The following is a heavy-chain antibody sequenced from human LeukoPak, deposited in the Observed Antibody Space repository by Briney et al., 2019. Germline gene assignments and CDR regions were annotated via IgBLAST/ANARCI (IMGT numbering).Heavy chain of an antibody. CDR3: ARGRGIRGSAFDI. Sequence: SETLSLTCAVYGGSFSGYYWSWIRQPPGKGLEWIGEINHSGSTNYNPSLKSRVTISVDTSKNQFSLKLSSVTAADTAVYYCARGRGIRGSAFDIWGQGIMVTVSS. CDR1: GGSFSGYY. V-gene: IGHV4-34*01. CDR2: INHSGST. J-gene: IGHJ3*02. D-gene: IGHD3-10*01.